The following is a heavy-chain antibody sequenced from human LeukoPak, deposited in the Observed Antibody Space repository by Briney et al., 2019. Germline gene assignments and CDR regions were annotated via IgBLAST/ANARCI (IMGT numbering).Heavy chain of an antibody. CDR1: GGSISSGSYY. D-gene: IGHD5-18*01. CDR3: ARERGRSYGSVPYYYYYMDV. CDR2: ICTSGST. Sequence: PSQTLSLTCTVSGGSISSGSYYWSWIRQPAGKGLEWIGRICTSGSTNYNPSLKSRVTISVDTSKNQFSLKLSSVTAADTAVYYCARERGRSYGSVPYYYYYMDVWGKGTTVTVSS. V-gene: IGHV4-61*02. J-gene: IGHJ6*03.